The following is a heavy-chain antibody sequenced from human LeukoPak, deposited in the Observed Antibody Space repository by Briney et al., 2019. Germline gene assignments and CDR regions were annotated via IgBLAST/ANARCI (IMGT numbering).Heavy chain of an antibody. V-gene: IGHV3-13*05. D-gene: IGHD2-2*01. Sequence: GGSLRLSCTASGFTFSSYDMHWVREDKGKGLEWVSAITTAGDPYYLGSVKGRFTISRENAKNSFYLQMNKLRGGDTTVYYCAGQARPGAAEGAFDIWGQGTMVTVSS. CDR2: ITTAGDP. J-gene: IGHJ3*02. CDR3: AGQARPGAAEGAFDI. CDR1: GFTFSSYD.